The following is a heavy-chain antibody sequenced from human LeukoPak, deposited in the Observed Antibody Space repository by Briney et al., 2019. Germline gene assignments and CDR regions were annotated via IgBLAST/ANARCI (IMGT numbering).Heavy chain of an antibody. D-gene: IGHD2-2*01. V-gene: IGHV1-46*01. Sequence: ASVKVSCKASGYTFTSYYMHWVRQAPGQGLEWMGIINPSGGSTSYAQKFHGRVTMTRDTSTTTVYMELSSLRSEDTAVYYCAREGDIVVVPAAITLSYWGQGTLVTVSS. CDR2: INPSGGST. CDR1: GYTFTSYY. CDR3: AREGDIVVVPAAITLSY. J-gene: IGHJ4*02.